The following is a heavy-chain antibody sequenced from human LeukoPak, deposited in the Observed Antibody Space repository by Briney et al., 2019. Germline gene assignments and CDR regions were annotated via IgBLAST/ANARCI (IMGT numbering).Heavy chain of an antibody. CDR1: GFSVSNHY. J-gene: IGHJ2*01. D-gene: IGHD3-10*01. CDR3: ARVGDHYHWYLGL. CDR2: LYSGGST. V-gene: IGHV3-53*01. Sequence: GGSLSLSCEGSGFSVSNHYMNWVRQAPGKGLEWVSILYSGGSTYYADSVKGRFTVTRDSSKNILYLHINSLRAEDTAVYYCARVGDHYHWYLGLWGRGALVTASS.